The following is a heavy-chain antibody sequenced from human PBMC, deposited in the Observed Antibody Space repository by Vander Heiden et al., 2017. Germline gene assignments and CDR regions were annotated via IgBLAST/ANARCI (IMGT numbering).Heavy chain of an antibody. CDR3: AKQLWDGDV. CDR1: GLTFNTYA. V-gene: IGHV3-23*01. J-gene: IGHJ6*02. D-gene: IGHD1-1*01. CDR2: ISDSGHNT. Sequence: VQLLESGGGLIQAGGSLRLSCAASGLTFNTYAKSWVRAAPGRGLEWVSTISDSGHNTHYADSVKGRFTISRDNSKNTLYLQINSLRAEDTAIYYCAKQLWDGDVWGQGTTVTVSS.